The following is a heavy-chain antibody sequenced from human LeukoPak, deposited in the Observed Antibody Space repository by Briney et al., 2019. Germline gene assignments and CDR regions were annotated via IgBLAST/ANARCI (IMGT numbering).Heavy chain of an antibody. D-gene: IGHD3-10*01. CDR3: ASSIIRGGYYYYMDV. CDR2: IYPGDSDT. Sequence: GESLKIYCKGSGYSFTPYWIGWVRQMAGKGLEWMGIIYPGDSDTRYSPSFQGQVTISADKSISTAYLQWSSLKASDTAMYYCASSIIRGGYYYYMDVWGKGTTVTVAS. J-gene: IGHJ6*03. CDR1: GYSFTPYW. V-gene: IGHV5-51*01.